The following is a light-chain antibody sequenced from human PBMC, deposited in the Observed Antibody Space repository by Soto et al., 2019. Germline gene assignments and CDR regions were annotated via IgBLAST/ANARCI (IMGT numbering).Light chain of an antibody. Sequence: DVQMTQSPSTLSASVGDRFTIICRASQSINNLLAWYQQKPGKAPKLLIYAASSLQSGVPSRFSGSGSGPDFTLTISSLQPDDFATYYCQQYNSYSFGQGTKVDIK. V-gene: IGKV1-5*02. J-gene: IGKJ1*01. CDR2: AAS. CDR3: QQYNSYS. CDR1: QSINNL.